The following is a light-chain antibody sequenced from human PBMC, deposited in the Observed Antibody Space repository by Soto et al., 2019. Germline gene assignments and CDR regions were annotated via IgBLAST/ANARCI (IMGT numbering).Light chain of an antibody. CDR2: EVS. CDR3: SSYTTTSTLGV. V-gene: IGLV2-14*01. Sequence: QSALTQPASVSGSPGQSITLSCSGTSSDVGGYSYVSWYQQHPGKAPKLMIYEVSNRPSGVSTRFSGSKSGNTASLTISGLQADDEADYYCSSYTTTSTLGVFGGGTKLTVL. J-gene: IGLJ3*02. CDR1: SSDVGGYSY.